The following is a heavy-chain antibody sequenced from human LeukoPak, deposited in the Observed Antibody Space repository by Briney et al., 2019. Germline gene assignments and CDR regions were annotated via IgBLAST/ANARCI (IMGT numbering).Heavy chain of an antibody. V-gene: IGHV3-23*01. CDR3: AKEFYYDFWSGYYRPYYFDY. CDR2: ISGSGGST. D-gene: IGHD3-3*01. Sequence: PSETLSLTCTVSGGSISSYYWSWVRQAPGKGLEWVSAISGSGGSTYYADSVKGRFTISRDNSKNTLYLQMNSLRAEDTAVYYCAKEFYYDFWSGYYRPYYFDYWGQGTLVTVSS. J-gene: IGHJ4*02. CDR1: GGSISSYY.